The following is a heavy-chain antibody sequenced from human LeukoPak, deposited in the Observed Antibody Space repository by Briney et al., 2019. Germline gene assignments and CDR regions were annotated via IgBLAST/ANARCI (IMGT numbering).Heavy chain of an antibody. Sequence: SETLSLTCTVSGGSISSYYWSWIRQPPGKGLEWIGYIHHSGITNYNPSLKSRVTVSVDTSKNQFSLKLTSVTAADTAVYYCARGEPSVVVYDYWGQGTLVTVSS. CDR3: ARGEPSVVVYDY. J-gene: IGHJ4*02. CDR2: IHHSGIT. CDR1: GGSISSYY. D-gene: IGHD2-21*01. V-gene: IGHV4-59*01.